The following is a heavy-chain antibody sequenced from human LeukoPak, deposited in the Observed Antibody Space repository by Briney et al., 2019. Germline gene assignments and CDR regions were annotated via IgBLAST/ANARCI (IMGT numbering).Heavy chain of an antibody. Sequence: PGGSLRLSCVVSGFTFSSYTMSWVRQAPGKGLEWVSAITVSGGSTYYADSVKGRFTISRDNSKNTLFLQMNSLRAEDTAVYYCAKGAGATTLMDYWGQGTLVTVSS. CDR3: AKGAGATTLMDY. CDR2: ITVSGGST. D-gene: IGHD1-26*01. J-gene: IGHJ4*02. CDR1: GFTFSSYT. V-gene: IGHV3-23*01.